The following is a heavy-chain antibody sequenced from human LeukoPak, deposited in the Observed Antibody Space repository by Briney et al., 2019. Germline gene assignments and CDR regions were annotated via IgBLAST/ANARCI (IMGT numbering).Heavy chain of an antibody. V-gene: IGHV3-48*01. Sequence: GGSLRLSCAGSGFTFRSHSMTWVRQAPGKGLEWISYISGSSSTIHYADSVKGRFTISRDNDKNSLYLEMNSLRAEDTAVYFCARVEKGFWSGFKMDVWGKGTAVTVSS. CDR3: ARVEKGFWSGFKMDV. CDR1: GFTFRSHS. J-gene: IGHJ6*04. D-gene: IGHD3-3*01. CDR2: ISGSSSTI.